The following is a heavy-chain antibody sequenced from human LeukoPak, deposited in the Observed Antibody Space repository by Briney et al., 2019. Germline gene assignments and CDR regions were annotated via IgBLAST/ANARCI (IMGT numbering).Heavy chain of an antibody. CDR2: INHSGAT. CDR1: GGSFSGFH. CDR3: AGSGYSGNWDAFDF. Sequence: SETLSLTCAVYGGSFSGFHWSRIRQPPGKGLEWIGEINHSGATNFNPSLKSRVTISVDTSKNHFSLKLSSVTAADTAAYYCAGSGYSGNWDAFDFWGQGTMVTVSS. J-gene: IGHJ3*01. V-gene: IGHV4-34*01. D-gene: IGHD4-23*01.